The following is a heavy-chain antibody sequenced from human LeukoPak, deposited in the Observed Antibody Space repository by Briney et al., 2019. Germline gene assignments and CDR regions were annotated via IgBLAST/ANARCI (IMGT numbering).Heavy chain of an antibody. CDR2: IYSGDSDT. V-gene: IGHV5-51*01. Sequence: GESLKISCKGSGYSFTTYWIGWVRQMPGQGLEWMGIIYSGDSDTGYIPSFQGQVTISADKSITTAYLQWSSLKASDTAMFFCAIAVDYDILTGKVGRFDYWGQGTLVTVSS. CDR1: GYSFTTYW. D-gene: IGHD3-9*01. CDR3: AIAVDYDILTGKVGRFDY. J-gene: IGHJ4*02.